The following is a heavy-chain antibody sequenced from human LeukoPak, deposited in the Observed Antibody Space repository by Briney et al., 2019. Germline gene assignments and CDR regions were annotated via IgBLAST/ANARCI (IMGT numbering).Heavy chain of an antibody. CDR1: GGSFSGYY. CDR2: INHSGST. V-gene: IGHV4-34*01. Sequence: SETLSLTCAVYGGSFSGYYWSWIRQPPGKGLEWVGEINHSGSTNYNPSLKSRVTISVDTSKNQFSLKLSSVTAADTAVYYCARGGGYGYVWGTAPNGRYYYGMDVWGQGTTVTVPS. CDR3: ARGGGYGYVWGTAPNGRYYYGMDV. J-gene: IGHJ6*02. D-gene: IGHD3-16*01.